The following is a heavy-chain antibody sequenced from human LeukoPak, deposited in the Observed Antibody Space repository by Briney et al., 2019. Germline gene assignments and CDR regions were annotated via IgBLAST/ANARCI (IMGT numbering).Heavy chain of an antibody. CDR3: ARGRRWDLLVSLIDASDI. Sequence: GGSLRLSCAASGFTVSGNYMSWVRQGPGKGLEWVAVIYYDDSTSYADCVRGRFTISRDSSRNTLYLQMNSLRVEDTAVYYCARGRRWDLLVSLIDASDIWGQGTMVTVSS. D-gene: IGHD1-26*01. J-gene: IGHJ3*02. V-gene: IGHV3-66*01. CDR1: GFTVSGNY. CDR2: IYYDDST.